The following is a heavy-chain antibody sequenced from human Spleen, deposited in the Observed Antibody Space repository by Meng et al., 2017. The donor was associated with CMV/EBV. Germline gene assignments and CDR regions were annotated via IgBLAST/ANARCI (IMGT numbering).Heavy chain of an antibody. D-gene: IGHD3-22*01. J-gene: IGHJ4*02. CDR3: ATARDYDTRGYYPDF. CDR2: INNVGRTT. V-gene: IGHV3-11*04. CDR1: GFPFSDYS. Sequence: SGFPFSDYSMSWIRQTPGKGLEWVSYINNVGRTTYYADSVKGRFTISRDNSKNSLHLQMDSLRAEDTAVYYCATARDYDTRGYYPDFWGQGTLVTVSS.